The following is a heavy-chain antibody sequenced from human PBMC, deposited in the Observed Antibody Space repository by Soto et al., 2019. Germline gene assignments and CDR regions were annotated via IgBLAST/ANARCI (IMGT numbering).Heavy chain of an antibody. CDR1: GASFSANY. CDR3: ARHGSS. CDR2: INHSGIT. V-gene: IGHV4-34*01. Sequence: PSETLSLTCAVYGASFSANYWSWIRQPPGKGLEWIGEINHSGITNYNPSLKSRATISVDTSKNQFSLKLTSVTAADTAVYYCARHGSSWGQGTLVTVSS. J-gene: IGHJ4*02.